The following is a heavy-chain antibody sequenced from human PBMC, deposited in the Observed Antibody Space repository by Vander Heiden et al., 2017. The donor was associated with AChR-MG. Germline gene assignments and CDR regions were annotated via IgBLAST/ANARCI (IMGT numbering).Heavy chain of an antibody. V-gene: IGHV3-11*01. Sequence: QVQVVESGGGLVKPGRSRRLSCAGSAFTFSDYYMSWIRQAPGKGLEWVSYISSSGTVTYYADSVKGRFTISRDNAKNSLFLQMNSLRAEDTAVYYCAKGGSITIFGDENWFDSWGQGTLVTVSS. CDR1: AFTFSDYY. CDR2: ISSSGTVT. CDR3: AKGGSITIFGDENWFDS. D-gene: IGHD3-3*01. J-gene: IGHJ5*01.